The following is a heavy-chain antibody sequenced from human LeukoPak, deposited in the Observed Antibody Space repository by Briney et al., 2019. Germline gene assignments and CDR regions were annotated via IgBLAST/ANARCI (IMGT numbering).Heavy chain of an antibody. V-gene: IGHV3-48*01. CDR3: ARAKRNGFDI. CDR1: GFTFNSYA. Sequence: GGSLRLSCTASGFTFNSYAMNWVRQAPGKGLEWVSYISSSSSTIYYADSVKGRFTISRDNAKNSLYLQMNSLRAEDTAVYYCARAKRNGFDIWGQGTMVTVSS. J-gene: IGHJ3*02. CDR2: ISSSSSTI.